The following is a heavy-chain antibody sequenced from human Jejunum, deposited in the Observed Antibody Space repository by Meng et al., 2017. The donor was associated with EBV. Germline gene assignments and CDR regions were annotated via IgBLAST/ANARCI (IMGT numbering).Heavy chain of an antibody. D-gene: IGHD1-26*01. CDR1: GGAISSSSYY. CDR2: YYNSGST. Sequence: QGSGPALGKLSATLSLTCSVSGGAISSSSYYCGWSRQTPGRVLEWIGTYYNSGSTYYNPSLKSRVTISVDTSKNQFSLKLISVTAADTAAYYCARQGPSGRTFDYWGQGTLVTVSS. V-gene: IGHV4-39*01. J-gene: IGHJ4*02. CDR3: ARQGPSGRTFDY.